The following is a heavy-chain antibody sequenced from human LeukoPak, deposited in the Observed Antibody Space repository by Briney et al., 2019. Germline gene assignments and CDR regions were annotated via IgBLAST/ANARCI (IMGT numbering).Heavy chain of an antibody. CDR1: GGSISSGGYY. J-gene: IGHJ4*02. Sequence: SQTLSLTCTVSGGSISSGGYYWSWIRQHPGKGVEWIGYIYYSGSTYYNPSLKSRVTISVDTSKSQFSLKLSSVTAADTAVYYCAREDGYNIDYWGQGTLVTVSS. CDR2: IYYSGST. V-gene: IGHV4-31*03. D-gene: IGHD5-24*01. CDR3: AREDGYNIDY.